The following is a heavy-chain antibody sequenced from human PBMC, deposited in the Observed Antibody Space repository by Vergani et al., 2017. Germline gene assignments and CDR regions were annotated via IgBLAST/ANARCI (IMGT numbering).Heavy chain of an antibody. J-gene: IGHJ4*02. CDR2: IHPADSDT. CDR3: ARHTTYTDS. V-gene: IGHV5-51*01. D-gene: IGHD1-1*01. Sequence: EVELVQSGPEMRTPGESLKISCKGSEYSFGNYWIGWVRQMPGKGLEWMGIIHPADSDTRYSPSFQGQVTISADKSISTAFLQWDSLKASDTALNYCARHTTYTDSWGQGTLVTVSS. CDR1: EYSFGNYW.